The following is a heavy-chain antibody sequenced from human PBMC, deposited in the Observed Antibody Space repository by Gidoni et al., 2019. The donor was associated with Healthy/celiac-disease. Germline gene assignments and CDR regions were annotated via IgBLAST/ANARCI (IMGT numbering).Heavy chain of an antibody. D-gene: IGHD6-13*01. CDR1: SFTLSSYA. CDR3: AKDLRAAAGNGVDY. CDR2: ISGSGGST. Sequence: EVQLLESGGGVVQHGGSPRLPCAASSFTLSSYAMGWVRQAPGQGVEWVSAISGSGGSTYYADSVKGRFTISRDNSKNTLYLQMDSVRDEDTAVYYCAKDLRAAAGNGVDYWGQGTLVTVSS. J-gene: IGHJ4*02. V-gene: IGHV3-23*01.